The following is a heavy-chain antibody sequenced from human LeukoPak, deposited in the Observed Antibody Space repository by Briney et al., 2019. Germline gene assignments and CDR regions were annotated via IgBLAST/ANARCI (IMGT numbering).Heavy chain of an antibody. CDR1: GGSIISYY. V-gene: IGHV4-59*01. CDR3: ARVVYGDYGIDY. Sequence: PSQTLSLTCTVSGGSIISYYWSWFRQPPGRGLEGIGYIYYSGSTNYNPSLKSRVTISVDTSKNQFSLKLSSVTAADTAVYYCARVVYGDYGIDYWGQGTLVTVSS. CDR2: IYYSGST. J-gene: IGHJ4*02. D-gene: IGHD4-17*01.